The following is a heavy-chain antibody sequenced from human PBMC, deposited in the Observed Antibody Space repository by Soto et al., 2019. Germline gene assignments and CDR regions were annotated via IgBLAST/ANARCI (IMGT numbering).Heavy chain of an antibody. CDR2: ISYDGSNK. CDR3: AMNVVADSYDYYYGMDG. Sequence: QVQLVESGGGVVQPGRSLRLSCAASGFTFSSYGMHWVRQAPGKGLEWVAVISYDGSNKYYADSVKGRFTISRDNSKNTLYLQMNSLRAEDTAVYYCAMNVVADSYDYYYGMDGWGQGTTVTVSS. J-gene: IGHJ6*02. V-gene: IGHV3-30*03. CDR1: GFTFSSYG. D-gene: IGHD2-15*01.